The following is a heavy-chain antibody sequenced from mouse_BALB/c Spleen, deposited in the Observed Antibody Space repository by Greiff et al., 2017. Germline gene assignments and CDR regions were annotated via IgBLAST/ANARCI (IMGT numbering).Heavy chain of an antibody. Sequence: EVKLMESGPSLVKPSQTLSLTCSVTGDSITSGYWNWIRKFPANKLEYMGYISYSGSTYYNPSLKSRISITRDTSKNQYYLQLNSVTTEDTATYYCARYYYGNYYAMDYWGQGTSVTVSS. CDR2: ISYSGST. CDR3: ARYYYGNYYAMDY. D-gene: IGHD2-1*01. V-gene: IGHV3-8*02. CDR1: GDSITSGY. J-gene: IGHJ4*01.